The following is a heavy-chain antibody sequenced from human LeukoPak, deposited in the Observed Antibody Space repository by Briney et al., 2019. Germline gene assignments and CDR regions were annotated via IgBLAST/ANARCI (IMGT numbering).Heavy chain of an antibody. CDR1: GYTFSVYY. Sequence: ASVKVSCKASGYTFSVYYIHWLRQAPGQGLEWMVWIIPKNGDTNYAQKFRDRVTMTRDTSISTAYMEINSLTSDDTAVYYCARDYGFLPRYCSGDNCYSDVGDFWGQGTLVTASS. V-gene: IGHV1-2*02. D-gene: IGHD2-15*01. CDR3: ARDYGFLPRYCSGDNCYSDVGDF. J-gene: IGHJ4*02. CDR2: IIPKNGDT.